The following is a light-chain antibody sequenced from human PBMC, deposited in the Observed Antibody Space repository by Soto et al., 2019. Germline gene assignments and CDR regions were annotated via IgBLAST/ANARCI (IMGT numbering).Light chain of an antibody. V-gene: IGLV2-14*02. CDR3: SSYTSSSTLV. CDR2: EGT. Sequence: QSALTQPASVSGSPGQSITISCTGTSSDVGSYKLVSWYQQHPGKAPKVLIYEGTERPSGVSNRFSGSKSGNTASLTISGLQAEDEADYYCSSYTSSSTLVFGGGTKLTVL. J-gene: IGLJ2*01. CDR1: SSDVGSYKL.